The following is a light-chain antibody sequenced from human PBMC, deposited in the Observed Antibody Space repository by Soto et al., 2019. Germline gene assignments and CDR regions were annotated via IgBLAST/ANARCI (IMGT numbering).Light chain of an antibody. CDR3: QQYGSWT. CDR2: GAS. V-gene: IGKV3-20*01. Sequence: ETVLTQSPGTLSLSPGERATLSFRASQSVSSSYLAWYQQKPGQAPRLLIYGASSRATGIPDRFSGSGSGTDFTLTISRLEPVDFAVYYCQQYGSWTFGQGTKV. J-gene: IGKJ1*01. CDR1: QSVSSSY.